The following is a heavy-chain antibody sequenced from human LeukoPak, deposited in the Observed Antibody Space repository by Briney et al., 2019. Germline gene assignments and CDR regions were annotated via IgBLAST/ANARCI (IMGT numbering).Heavy chain of an antibody. D-gene: IGHD6-13*01. CDR1: GGTFNNYT. V-gene: IGHV1-69*06. CDR2: IIPIFGTA. Sequence: ASVKVSCKASGGTFNNYTISWVRQAPGQGLEWMGGIIPIFGTANYAQKFQGRVTITADKSTSTVYMDLSSLRSEDTAVYYCASGTLSSSWSGFDYWGQGTLVTVSS. J-gene: IGHJ4*02. CDR3: ASGTLSSSWSGFDY.